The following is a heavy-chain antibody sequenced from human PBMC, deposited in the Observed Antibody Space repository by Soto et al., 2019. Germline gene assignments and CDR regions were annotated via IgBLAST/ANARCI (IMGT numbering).Heavy chain of an antibody. J-gene: IGHJ3*02. CDR2: IFSNDDT. CDR1: GFSLTNARLG. D-gene: IGHD3-22*01. Sequence: QVTLKESGPVLVKPTETLRLTCTVSGFSLTNARLGVSWIRQPPGKALEWLGHIFSNDDTSYSASLRTRLTISKDSSKSQVVLTMSNMDPVDTATYYCARIRDESTGYYSHDGALDIWGQGTMVTVSS. V-gene: IGHV2-26*01. CDR3: ARIRDESTGYYSHDGALDI.